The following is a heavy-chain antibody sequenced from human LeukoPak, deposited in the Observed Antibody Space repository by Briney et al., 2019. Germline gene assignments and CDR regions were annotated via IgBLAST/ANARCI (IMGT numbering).Heavy chain of an antibody. CDR3: ARSPTIADAFAL. V-gene: IGHV1-2*02. Sequence: ASVKVSCKASGYSFTGYYIHWVRHAPGQGLEWMGWIILKFGGTNYAQTFQRRLTLTRDTSISTAYMELSRLRSGDTVMYYCARSPTIADAFALWGGETMVSVSS. J-gene: IGHJ3*01. CDR1: GYSFTGYY. CDR2: IILKFGGT. D-gene: IGHD3-9*01.